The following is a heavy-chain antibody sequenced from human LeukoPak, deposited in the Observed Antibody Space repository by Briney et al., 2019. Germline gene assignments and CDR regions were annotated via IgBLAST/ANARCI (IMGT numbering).Heavy chain of an antibody. D-gene: IGHD3-10*01. Sequence: GESLKISNKGSGYSFTSYWISWVRQMPGKGLEWMGRIDPSDSYTNYSPSFQGHVTISADKSISTAYLQWSSLKASDTAMYYCARLEKTVSYDLHFWGQGTLVTVSS. J-gene: IGHJ4*02. V-gene: IGHV5-10-1*01. CDR1: GYSFTSYW. CDR2: IDPSDSYT. CDR3: ARLEKTVSYDLHF.